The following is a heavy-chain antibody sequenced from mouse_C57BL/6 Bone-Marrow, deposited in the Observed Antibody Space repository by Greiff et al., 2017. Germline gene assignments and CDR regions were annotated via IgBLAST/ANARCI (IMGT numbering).Heavy chain of an antibody. V-gene: IGHV1-9*01. CDR2: IFPGSGST. CDR3: ARRDY. CDR1: GYTFTGYW. J-gene: IGHJ3*01. Sequence: QVQLQQSGAELMKPGASVKLSCKATGYTFTGYWIEWVKQRPGHGLEWIGEIFPGSGSTNYNEKIKGKATFTADTSSNTAYMQLSSLTTEDSAIYYCARRDYWGQGTLVTVSA.